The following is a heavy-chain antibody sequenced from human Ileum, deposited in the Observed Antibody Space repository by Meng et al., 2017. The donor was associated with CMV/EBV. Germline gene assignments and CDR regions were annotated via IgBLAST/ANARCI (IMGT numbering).Heavy chain of an antibody. V-gene: IGHV3-7*01. Sequence: ETLSLTCTVSGGSISSYYWSWIRQPPGKGLEWVANIKQDGSEKYYVDSVKGRFTISRDNAKNSLYLQMNSLRAEDTAVYYCASGKGSYGYYRLLYYYYGMDVWGQGTTVTVSS. CDR2: IKQDGSEK. D-gene: IGHD3-22*01. CDR1: GGSISSYY. CDR3: ASGKGSYGYYRLLYYYYGMDV. J-gene: IGHJ6*02.